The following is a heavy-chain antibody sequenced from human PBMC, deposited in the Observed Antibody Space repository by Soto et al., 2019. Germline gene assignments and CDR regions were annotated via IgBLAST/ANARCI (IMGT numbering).Heavy chain of an antibody. V-gene: IGHV3-9*01. D-gene: IGHD6-13*01. CDR3: AKGIAAAGTWYYYYGMDV. J-gene: IGHJ6*02. Sequence: GRSMRLSCAASGFTFDDYAMHWVRQAPGKGLEWVSGISWNSGSIGYADSVKGRFTISRDNAKNSLYLQMNSLRAEDTALYYCAKGIAAAGTWYYYYGMDVWGQGTTVTVSS. CDR1: GFTFDDYA. CDR2: ISWNSGSI.